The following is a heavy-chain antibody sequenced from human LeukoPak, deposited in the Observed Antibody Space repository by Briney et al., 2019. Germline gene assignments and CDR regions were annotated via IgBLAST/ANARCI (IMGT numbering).Heavy chain of an antibody. CDR2: IYTSGST. J-gene: IGHJ4*02. CDR3: ASPGAQQLVGAFDY. D-gene: IGHD6-13*01. V-gene: IGHV4-4*07. CDR1: GGSISSYY. Sequence: SETLSLTCTVSGGSISSYYWSWIRQPAGKGLEWIGRIYTSGSTNYNPSLKSRVTMSVDTSKNQFSLKLSSVTAADTAVYYCASPGAQQLVGAFDYWGQGTLVTVSS.